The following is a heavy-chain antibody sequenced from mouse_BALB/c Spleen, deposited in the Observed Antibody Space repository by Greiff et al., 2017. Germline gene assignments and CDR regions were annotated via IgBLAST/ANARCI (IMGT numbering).Heavy chain of an antibody. J-gene: IGHJ4*01. D-gene: IGHD2-4*01. Sequence: VQLKQSGPELVKPGASVKIPCKASGYTFTDYNMDWVKQSHGKSLEWIGDINPNNGGTIYNQKFKGKATLTVDKSSSTAYMELRSLTSEDTAVYYCARSPIYYDYDVAMDYWGQGTSVTVAS. CDR3: ARSPIYYDYDVAMDY. CDR1: GYTFTDYN. CDR2: INPNNGGT. V-gene: IGHV1-18*01.